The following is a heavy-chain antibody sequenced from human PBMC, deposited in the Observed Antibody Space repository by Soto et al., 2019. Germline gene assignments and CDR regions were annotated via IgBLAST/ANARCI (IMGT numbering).Heavy chain of an antibody. CDR2: IKSKTDGGTT. CDR1: GFTFSNAW. Sequence: GGSLRLSCAASGFTFSNAWMSWVRQAPGKGLEWVGRIKSKTDGGTTDYAAPVKGRFTISRDDSKNTLYPQMNSLKTEDTAVYYCTTTRLLRYNWNQPFDYWGQGTLVTVSS. V-gene: IGHV3-15*01. J-gene: IGHJ4*02. CDR3: TTTRLLRYNWNQPFDY. D-gene: IGHD1-20*01.